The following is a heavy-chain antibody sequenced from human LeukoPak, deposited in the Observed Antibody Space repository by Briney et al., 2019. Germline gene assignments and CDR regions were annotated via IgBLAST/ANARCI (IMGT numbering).Heavy chain of an antibody. CDR3: ARLYCRGGSCYSGDAFDI. J-gene: IGHJ3*02. Sequence: PGGSLRLSCAASGFTFSSYWMHWVRQAPGKGLMWVSRVNSDGRSTSYADSVKGRFTISRDNAKNTLYLQMNSLRAEDMAVYYCARLYCRGGSCYSGDAFDIWGQGTMVTVSS. CDR1: GFTFSSYW. V-gene: IGHV3-74*01. CDR2: VNSDGRST. D-gene: IGHD2-15*01.